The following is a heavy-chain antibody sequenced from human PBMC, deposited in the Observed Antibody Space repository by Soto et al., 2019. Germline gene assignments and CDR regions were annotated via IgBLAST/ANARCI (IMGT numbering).Heavy chain of an antibody. J-gene: IGHJ6*02. Sequence: QVQLVESGGGVVQPGRSVRLSCAASGFTFSSYGMHWVRQAPGKGLEWMAVISYDGSNKYYADSVKGRFTISRDNSKNTLYLQMNSLRAEDTAVYYCAKLGRRRGYEYYGMDVWGQGTTVTVSS. CDR2: ISYDGSNK. D-gene: IGHD6-25*01. CDR1: GFTFSSYG. V-gene: IGHV3-30*18. CDR3: AKLGRRRGYEYYGMDV.